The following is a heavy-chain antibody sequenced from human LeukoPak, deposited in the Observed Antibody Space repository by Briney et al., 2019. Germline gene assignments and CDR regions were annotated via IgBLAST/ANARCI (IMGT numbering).Heavy chain of an antibody. CDR3: ARFSSRLGTDFDY. Sequence: ASVKVSCKASGGTFSSYAISWVRQAPGQGLEWMGGIIPIFGTANYAQKFQGRVTITADKSTSTAYMELSSLRSEDTAVYYCARFSSRLGTDFDYWGQGTLVTVSS. D-gene: IGHD1-7*01. CDR1: GGTFSSYA. CDR2: IIPIFGTA. J-gene: IGHJ4*02. V-gene: IGHV1-69*06.